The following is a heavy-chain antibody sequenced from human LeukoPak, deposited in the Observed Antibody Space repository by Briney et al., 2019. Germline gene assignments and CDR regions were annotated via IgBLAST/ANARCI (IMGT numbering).Heavy chain of an antibody. CDR2: IYPGDSDT. D-gene: IGHD5-18*01. CDR1: GYSFTSYW. J-gene: IGHJ4*02. CDR3: ARHSLSGAMVTLIVGTFDY. V-gene: IGHV5-51*01. Sequence: GESLKISCKGSGYSFTSYWIGWVRQMPGKGLEWMGIIYPGDSDTRYSPSFQGQVTISADKSISTAYLQWSSLKASDTATYYCARHSLSGAMVTLIVGTFDYWGQGTLVTVSS.